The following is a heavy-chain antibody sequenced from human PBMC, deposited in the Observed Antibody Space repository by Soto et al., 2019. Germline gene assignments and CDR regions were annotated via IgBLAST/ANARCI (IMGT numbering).Heavy chain of an antibody. CDR1: GGTFSNYT. V-gene: IGHV1-69*08. CDR2: TIPIIGTV. D-gene: IGHD2-15*01. CDR3: ASGGYCSGGSCYSEIDY. Sequence: QVQLVQSGAEVKNPGSSVKVSCRASGGTFSNYTINWVRQAPGQGLEWMGRTIPIIGTVNYAQKFQGRVSITADKSTGTAYMELSSMRSADTAVYYCASGGYCSGGSCYSEIDYWGQGTLVTVSS. J-gene: IGHJ4*02.